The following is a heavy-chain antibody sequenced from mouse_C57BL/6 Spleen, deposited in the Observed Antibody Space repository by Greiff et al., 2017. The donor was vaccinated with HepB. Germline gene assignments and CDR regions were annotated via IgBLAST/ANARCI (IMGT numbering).Heavy chain of an antibody. D-gene: IGHD2-4*01. J-gene: IGHJ2*01. V-gene: IGHV1-64*01. Sequence: VQLQQSGAELVKPGASVKLSCKASGYTFTSYWMHWVKQRPGQGLEWIGMIHPNSGSTNYNEKFKSKATLTVDKSSSTAYMQLSSLTSEDSAVYYCARWIYYDYDDFDYWGQGTTLTVSS. CDR1: GYTFTSYW. CDR2: IHPNSGST. CDR3: ARWIYYDYDDFDY.